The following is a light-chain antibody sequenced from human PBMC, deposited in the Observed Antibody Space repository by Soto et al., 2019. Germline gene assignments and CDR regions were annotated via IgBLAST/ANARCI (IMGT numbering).Light chain of an antibody. CDR3: SPYTTSSTLHVV. CDR2: DVS. CDR1: SSDVGGYNY. V-gene: IGLV2-14*01. Sequence: QSALTKPASVSGSPGQSITISCTGTSSDVGGYNYVSWYQQHPGKAPTLMIYDVSNRPSGVSNRFSGSKSCNTASLTISGLHAEDDADYYCSPYTTSSTLHVVFGGGTKVTVL. J-gene: IGLJ2*01.